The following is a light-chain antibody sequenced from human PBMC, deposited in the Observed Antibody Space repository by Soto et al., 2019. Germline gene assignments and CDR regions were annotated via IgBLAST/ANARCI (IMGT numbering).Light chain of an antibody. CDR1: SSNIGAGYD. V-gene: IGLV1-40*01. CDR2: GNS. J-gene: IGLJ2*01. CDR3: QSYDSSVSKVV. Sequence: QSVLTQPPLVSGAPGQRVTISYTGSSSNIGAGYDVHWYQQLPGTAPKLLIYGNSNRPSGVPDRFSGSKSGTSASLAITGLQAEDEADYYCQSYDSSVSKVVFGGGTKLTVL.